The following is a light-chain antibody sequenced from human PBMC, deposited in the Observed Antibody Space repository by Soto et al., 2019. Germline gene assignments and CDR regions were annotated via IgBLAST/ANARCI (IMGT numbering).Light chain of an antibody. CDR3: HHYET. Sequence: DIVLTQSPGTLSLSPGERATLSCRASQSVNSNYLAWYQQNPGQAPRLLIYGASNRATGIPDRFSGSGSGTEFTLTISRLEPEDFTVYYCHHYETFGQGTKVDIK. CDR2: GAS. CDR1: QSVNSNY. J-gene: IGKJ1*01. V-gene: IGKV3-20*01.